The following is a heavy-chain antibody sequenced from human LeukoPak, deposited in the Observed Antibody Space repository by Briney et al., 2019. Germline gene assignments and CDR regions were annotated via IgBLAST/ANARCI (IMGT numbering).Heavy chain of an antibody. V-gene: IGHV4-39*07. CDR1: GGSISSSSYY. CDR2: IYYSGTS. Sequence: SETLSLTCTVSGGSISSSSYYWGWIRQPPGKGLEWIGSIYYSGTSFYKVSLKSRVIISLDTPNNQFSLKVSSVTAADTALYYCARVPLSTAYLHYYSMDVWGKGTTVTVSS. J-gene: IGHJ6*03. CDR3: ARVPLSTAYLHYYSMDV. D-gene: IGHD2-21*02.